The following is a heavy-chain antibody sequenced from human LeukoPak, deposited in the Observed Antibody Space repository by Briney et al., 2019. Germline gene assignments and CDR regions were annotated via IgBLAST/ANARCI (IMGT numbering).Heavy chain of an antibody. CDR3: ARTGSGFDP. Sequence: PSETLSLTCTVSGGSISSSSYYWGWIRQLPGKGLEWIGSIYYSGSTYYNPSLKSRVTISVDTSKNQFSLKLSSVTAADTAVYYCARTGSGFDPWGQGTLVTVSS. V-gene: IGHV4-39*01. CDR1: GGSISSSSYY. D-gene: IGHD3-10*01. J-gene: IGHJ5*02. CDR2: IYYSGST.